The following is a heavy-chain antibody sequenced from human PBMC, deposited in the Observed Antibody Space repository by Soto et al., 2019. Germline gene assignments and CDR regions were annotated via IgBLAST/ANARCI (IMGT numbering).Heavy chain of an antibody. J-gene: IGHJ4*02. D-gene: IGHD3-10*01. CDR1: GFTFSTYG. CDR3: ARDIWFEKSKCLDY. Sequence: QVHLVASGGGVVQPGGSLRLSCVASGFTFSTYGMHWVRQAPGKGLEWVAVIWYDGSKTYYAESVKGRFTISRDNSKNTLYLQMNSLRAEDTAVYYCARDIWFEKSKCLDYWGQGTLVTVSS. CDR2: IWYDGSKT. V-gene: IGHV3-33*01.